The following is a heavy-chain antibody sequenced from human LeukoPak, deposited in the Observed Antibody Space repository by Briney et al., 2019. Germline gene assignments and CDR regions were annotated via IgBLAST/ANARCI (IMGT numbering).Heavy chain of an antibody. CDR1: GYTLTELS. CDR2: FDPEDGET. D-gene: IGHD2-15*01. CDR3: ARVEGCSGGSCYGGWFDP. V-gene: IGHV1-24*01. J-gene: IGHJ5*02. Sequence: ASVKVSCKVSGYTLTELSMHWVRQAPGKGLEWMGGFDPEDGETIYAQKFQGRVTMTEDTSTDTAYMELSSLRSEDTAVYYCARVEGCSGGSCYGGWFDPWGQGTLVTVSS.